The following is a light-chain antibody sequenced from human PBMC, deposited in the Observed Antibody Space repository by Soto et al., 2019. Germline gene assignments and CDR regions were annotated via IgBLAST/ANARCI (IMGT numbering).Light chain of an antibody. J-gene: IGKJ2*01. Sequence: DIQLTQSPSFLSASVGDRVTITCRASQGISSYLAWYQQKPGKATKLLIYAASTLQSGVPSRFRGSGSGTEFTLTIGSLQPEDFATYYCQRLISYAQSFGQGTKLEIK. V-gene: IGKV1-9*01. CDR2: AAS. CDR1: QGISSY. CDR3: QRLISYAQS.